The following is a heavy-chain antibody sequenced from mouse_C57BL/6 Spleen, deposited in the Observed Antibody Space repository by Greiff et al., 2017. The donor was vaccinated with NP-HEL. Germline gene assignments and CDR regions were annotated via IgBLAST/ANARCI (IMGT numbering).Heavy chain of an antibody. Sequence: EVNVVESGGGLVQPGGSLSLSCAASGFTFTDYYMSWVRQPPGKALEWLGFIRNKANGYTTEYSASVKGRFTISRDNSQSILYLQMNALRAEDSATYYCARYSYSNYVAFAYWGQGTLVTVSA. CDR2: IRNKANGYTT. V-gene: IGHV7-3*01. CDR3: ARYSYSNYVAFAY. D-gene: IGHD2-5*01. CDR1: GFTFTDYY. J-gene: IGHJ3*01.